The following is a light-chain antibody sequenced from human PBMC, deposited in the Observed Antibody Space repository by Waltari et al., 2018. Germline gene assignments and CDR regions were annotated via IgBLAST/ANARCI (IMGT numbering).Light chain of an antibody. CDR2: SAS. CDR1: QSIGDY. V-gene: IGKV1-39*01. CDR3: QQVYSPPIT. Sequence: DIQMTQSPSSLSASVGDRVTITCRASQSIGDYVNWFQQKPGKTPNLLLYSASSLQCGVPSRFSGGGSGTDFTLTISSLHPEDFATYYCQQVYSPPITFGQGTRLEIK. J-gene: IGKJ5*01.